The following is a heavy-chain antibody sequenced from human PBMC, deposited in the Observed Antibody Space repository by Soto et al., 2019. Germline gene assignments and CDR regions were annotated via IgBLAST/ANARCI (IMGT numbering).Heavy chain of an antibody. J-gene: IGHJ4*02. CDR1: AFTFNNCA. CDR2: ISDDGNHK. V-gene: IGHV3-30*18. CDR3: AKVCNTPYCFFLVN. Sequence: QVHLVESGGGVVQPGRSLRLSCAASAFTFNNCAMHWVRQAPGKGLEWVAIISDDGNHKNYVDSVKGRFTISRDNSKNTLYLQMDSLRPEDTGVYFCAKVCNTPYCFFLVNWGQGTLVTVSS. D-gene: IGHD2-21*02.